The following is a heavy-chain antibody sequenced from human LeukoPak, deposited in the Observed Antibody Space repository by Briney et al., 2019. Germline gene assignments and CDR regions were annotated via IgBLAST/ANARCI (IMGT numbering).Heavy chain of an antibody. V-gene: IGHV3-30-3*01. D-gene: IGHD6-25*01. Sequence: PGGSLRLSCAASGFTFSSYAMHWVRQASGKGLEWVAVISYDGSNKYYADSVKGRFTISRDNAKNSLYLQMNSLRAEDTAMYYCAKGALRYSSCYDYWGQGTPVTVSS. CDR3: AKGALRYSSCYDY. J-gene: IGHJ4*02. CDR1: GFTFSSYA. CDR2: ISYDGSNK.